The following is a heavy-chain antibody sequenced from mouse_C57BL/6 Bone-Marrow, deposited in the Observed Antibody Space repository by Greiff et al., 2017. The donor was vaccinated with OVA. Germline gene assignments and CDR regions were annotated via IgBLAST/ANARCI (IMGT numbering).Heavy chain of an antibody. V-gene: IGHV1-64*01. CDR1: GYTFTSYW. D-gene: IGHD3-2*02. CDR2: IHPNSGST. CDR3: AQDSSGYDYAMDY. Sequence: VQLQQPGAELVKPGASVKLSCKASGYTFTSYWMHWVKQRPGQGLEWIGMIHPNSGSTNYNEKFKSKATLTVDKSSSTAYMQLSSLTSEDSAVYYCAQDSSGYDYAMDYWGQGTSVTVSS. J-gene: IGHJ4*01.